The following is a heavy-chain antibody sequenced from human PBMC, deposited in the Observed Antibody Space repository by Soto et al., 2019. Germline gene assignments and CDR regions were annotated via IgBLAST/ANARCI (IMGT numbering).Heavy chain of an antibody. CDR3: TTDAQWGI. CDR2: IKSKKDGGAT. CDR1: GLTFIHAW. Sequence: GSLRLSCAASGLTFIHAWMNWVRQAPGKGLEWVGRIKSKKDGGATEYSATVKDRFTISRDDSKDTLYLQMNSLKTEDTAMYYCTTDAQWGIWGQGTMVTVSS. J-gene: IGHJ3*02. D-gene: IGHD7-27*01. V-gene: IGHV3-15*07.